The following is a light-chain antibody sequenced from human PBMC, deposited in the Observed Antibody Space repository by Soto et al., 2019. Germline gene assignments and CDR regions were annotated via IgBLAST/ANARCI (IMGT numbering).Light chain of an antibody. CDR2: AAS. V-gene: IGKV1-39*01. CDR1: QSISSY. Sequence: DIQMTQSPSSLSASVGDRGTITCRASQSISSYLNWYQQKPGKAPKLLIFAASTLVRGVPSRLSGRGSGTEFTLTIRSLQADDYATFYCQQYHNDWTFGQGTKVDIK. CDR3: QQYHNDWT. J-gene: IGKJ1*01.